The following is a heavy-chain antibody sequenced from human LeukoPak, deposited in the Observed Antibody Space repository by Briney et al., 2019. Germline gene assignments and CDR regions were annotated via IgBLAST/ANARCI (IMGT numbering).Heavy chain of an antibody. Sequence: GGSLRLSCAASGFTLSDHYMDWVRQAPGKGLEWVAIIWPDGSDKYYADSVKGRFTISRDNSKNTLYLQMNSLRAEDTAMYYCARDQIYTYGTTAPLDYWGQGTLVTVSS. D-gene: IGHD5-18*01. CDR1: GFTLSDHY. V-gene: IGHV3-33*08. CDR2: IWPDGSDK. J-gene: IGHJ4*02. CDR3: ARDQIYTYGTTAPLDY.